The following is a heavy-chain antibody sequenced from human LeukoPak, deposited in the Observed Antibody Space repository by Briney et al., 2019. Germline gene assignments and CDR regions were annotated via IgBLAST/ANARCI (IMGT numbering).Heavy chain of an antibody. CDR1: GGTFSSYA. Sequence: GASVKVSCKASGGTFSSYAISWVRQAPGQGLEWMGRIIPILGIANYAQKFQGRVTITADKSTSTAYMELSSLRSEVTAVYYCASMVRGVIVVDYWGQGTLVTVSS. CDR2: IIPILGIA. D-gene: IGHD3-10*01. V-gene: IGHV1-69*04. J-gene: IGHJ4*02. CDR3: ASMVRGVIVVDY.